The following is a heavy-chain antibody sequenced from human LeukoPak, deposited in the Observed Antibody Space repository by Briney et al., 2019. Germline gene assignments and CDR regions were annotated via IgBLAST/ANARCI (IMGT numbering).Heavy chain of an antibody. CDR1: GGSFSNYY. Sequence: SETLSLTCAVYGGSFSNYYWSWIRQHPGKGLEWIGEINHSGSTNYNPSLKSRLTISVDTSQKQFSLKLSSVTAADTAVYYCARAPVRVAAVGKYFDFWGQGTLVIVSS. V-gene: IGHV4-34*01. CDR2: INHSGST. D-gene: IGHD6-13*01. CDR3: ARAPVRVAAVGKYFDF. J-gene: IGHJ4*02.